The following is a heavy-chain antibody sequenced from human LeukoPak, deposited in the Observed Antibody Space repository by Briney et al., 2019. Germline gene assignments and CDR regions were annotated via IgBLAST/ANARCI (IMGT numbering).Heavy chain of an antibody. V-gene: IGHV3-23*01. D-gene: IGHD3-22*01. CDR1: GFTFSSYP. CDR2: ISGTGGST. J-gene: IGHJ3*02. Sequence: GGSLRLSCAASGFTFSSYPMNWVRQSPEGGLEWVSAISGTGGSTSYADSLKGRFTISRDNSKNTLYLQMSSLTAEDTAVYYCAKECGRDYDDRAFDIWGQGTMVTVSS. CDR3: AKECGRDYDDRAFDI.